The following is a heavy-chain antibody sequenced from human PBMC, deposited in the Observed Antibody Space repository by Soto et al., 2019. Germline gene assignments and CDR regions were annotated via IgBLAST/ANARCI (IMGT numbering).Heavy chain of an antibody. CDR1: GGTFSSYT. J-gene: IGHJ4*02. D-gene: IGHD3-10*01. CDR2: IIPILGIA. V-gene: IGHV1-69*04. Sequence: SVKVSCKASGGTFSSYTISWVRQAPGQGLEWMGRIIPILGIANFAQKFQGRVTITADKSTSTAYMELSSLRSEDTAAYYCARDRVSRTGSYYGYWGQGTLVTVSS. CDR3: ARDRVSRTGSYYGY.